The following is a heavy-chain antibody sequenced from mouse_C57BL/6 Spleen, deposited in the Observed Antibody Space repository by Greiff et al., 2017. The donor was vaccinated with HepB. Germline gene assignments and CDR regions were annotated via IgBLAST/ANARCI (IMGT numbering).Heavy chain of an antibody. CDR3: ARDENYGSSYVYWYFDV. CDR2: INYDGSST. V-gene: IGHV5-16*01. CDR1: GFTFSDYY. J-gene: IGHJ1*03. Sequence: EVKVVESEGGLVQPGSSMKLSCTASGFTFSDYYMAWVRQVPEKGLEWVANINYDGSSTYYLDSLKSRFIISRDNAKNILYLQMSSLKSEDTATYYCARDENYGSSYVYWYFDVWGTGTTVTVSS. D-gene: IGHD1-1*01.